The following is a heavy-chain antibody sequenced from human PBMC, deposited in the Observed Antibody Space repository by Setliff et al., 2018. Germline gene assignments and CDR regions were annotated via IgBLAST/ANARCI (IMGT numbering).Heavy chain of an antibody. J-gene: IGHJ5*02. CDR1: GHSISSGYY. CDR3: ARQVSWFDP. V-gene: IGHV4-38-2*01. Sequence: SETLSLTCAVSGHSISSGYYWGWIRQPPGKGLEWIGSIYHSGSTYYNPSLKSRVTISVDTSKNQFSLKLSSVTAADTAVYYCARQVSWFDPWGQGTLVTVSS. CDR2: IYHSGST.